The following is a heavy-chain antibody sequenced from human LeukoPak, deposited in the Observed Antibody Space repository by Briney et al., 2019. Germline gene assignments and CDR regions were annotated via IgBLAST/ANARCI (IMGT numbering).Heavy chain of an antibody. D-gene: IGHD3-9*01. CDR3: ARTLRYFDWLFGPDY. CDR2: INHSGST. J-gene: IGHJ4*02. Sequence: SETLSLTCAVYGGSFSGYYWSWIRQPPGKGLEWIGEINHSGSTNYNPSLKSRVTISVDTSKNQFSLKLSSVTAADTAVYYCARTLRYFDWLFGPDYWGQGTLVTVSS. V-gene: IGHV4-34*01. CDR1: GGSFSGYY.